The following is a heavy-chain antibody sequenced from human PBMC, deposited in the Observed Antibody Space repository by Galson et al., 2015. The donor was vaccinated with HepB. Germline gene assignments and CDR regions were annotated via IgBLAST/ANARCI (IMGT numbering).Heavy chain of an antibody. Sequence: SLRLSCAGSRFTFSSYTMNWVRQAPGKGLEWVSSVSSSSAYKYYADSVKGRFTISRDNAENSLYLQMNSLRADDTAVYYCARDNGYGDIDFWGQGTLVTVSS. D-gene: IGHD2-8*01. J-gene: IGHJ4*02. CDR3: ARDNGYGDIDF. V-gene: IGHV3-21*01. CDR2: VSSSSAYK. CDR1: RFTFSSYT.